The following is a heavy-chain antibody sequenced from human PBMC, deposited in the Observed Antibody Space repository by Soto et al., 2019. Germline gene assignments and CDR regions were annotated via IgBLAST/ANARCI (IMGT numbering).Heavy chain of an antibody. CDR1: GYTFTDYF. V-gene: IGHV1-2*02. J-gene: IGHJ5*02. CDR3: ARVTLKAGNWFDP. CDR2: INPKSRGT. Sequence: QVQLVQSGAEGKKPGASVKVSCKASGYTFTDYFIHWVRQAPGQGFEWMGWINPKSRGTNYAQKFQGRVPITRDTSNSTAYMELRGLRSDDKAVYYCARVTLKAGNWFDPWGQGTLVTVSS.